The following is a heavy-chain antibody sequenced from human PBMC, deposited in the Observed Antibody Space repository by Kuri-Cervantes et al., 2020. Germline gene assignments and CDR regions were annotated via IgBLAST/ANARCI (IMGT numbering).Heavy chain of an antibody. D-gene: IGHD3-22*01. Sequence: SETLSLTCTVSGGSISSYYWSWIRQPPGKGLEWIGHVYYSGSNNYNPSLKSRVTISVDTSKNQFSLKLSSVTAADTAVYYCARGHYYDSSGPQDQWGQGTLVTVSS. J-gene: IGHJ4*02. CDR2: VYYSGSN. V-gene: IGHV4-59*01. CDR1: GGSISSYY. CDR3: ARGHYYDSSGPQDQ.